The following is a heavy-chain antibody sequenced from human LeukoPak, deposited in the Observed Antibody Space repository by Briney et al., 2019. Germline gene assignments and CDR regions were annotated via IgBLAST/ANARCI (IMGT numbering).Heavy chain of an antibody. Sequence: PGGSLRLSCAASGFTFDDYGMSWVRQVPGKGLEWVSGINWNGGSTGNADSVKGRFTISRDNAKNSLYLQMNSLRGEDTALYYCARGGVLKSVDYWGQGTLVAVSS. D-gene: IGHD3-16*01. J-gene: IGHJ4*02. CDR2: INWNGGST. CDR1: GFTFDDYG. CDR3: ARGGVLKSVDY. V-gene: IGHV3-20*04.